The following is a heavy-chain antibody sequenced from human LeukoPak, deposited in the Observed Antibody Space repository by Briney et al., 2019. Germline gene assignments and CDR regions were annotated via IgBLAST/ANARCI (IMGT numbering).Heavy chain of an antibody. CDR3: ARATPVMVRSNQGHWFDP. CDR2: ISTSNNYI. J-gene: IGHJ5*02. CDR1: EFTFSTYN. V-gene: IGHV3-21*04. Sequence: GGSLGLSCVVSEFTFSTYNMNWVRQAPGKGLEWVSSISTSNNYIYYADSVTGRFTISRDNAKNSLYLQISSLKAEDTAVYYCARATPVMVRSNQGHWFDPWGQGTLVTVSS. D-gene: IGHD3-10*01.